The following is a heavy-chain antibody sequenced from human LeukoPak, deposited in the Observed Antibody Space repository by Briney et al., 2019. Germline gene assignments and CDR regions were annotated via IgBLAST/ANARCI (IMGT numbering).Heavy chain of an antibody. CDR3: ATAAGSGRDY. D-gene: IGHD6-13*01. CDR2: IYYSGST. V-gene: IGHV4-59*01. CDR1: GVSISSYY. Sequence: SETLSLTCTVSGVSISSYYWSWIRQPPGKGLEWIGYIYYSGSTNYNPSLKSRVTISVDTSKNQFSLRLSSVTAADTAVYYCATAAGSGRDYWGQGTLVTVSS. J-gene: IGHJ4*02.